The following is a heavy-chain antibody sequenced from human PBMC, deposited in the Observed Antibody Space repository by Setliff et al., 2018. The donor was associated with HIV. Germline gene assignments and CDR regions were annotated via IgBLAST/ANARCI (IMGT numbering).Heavy chain of an antibody. Sequence: ASVKVSCKASGYTFTGYYMHWLRQAPGQGHEWMGWINPNGGGTNYAQKLQGRVTMTRDTSISTAYMELSRLRSDDTAVYYCARNPDTSGYLYYYYYMDVWGKGTTVTVSS. J-gene: IGHJ6*03. CDR3: ARNPDTSGYLYYYYYMDV. V-gene: IGHV1-2*02. CDR2: INPNGGGT. D-gene: IGHD3-22*01. CDR1: GYTFTGYY.